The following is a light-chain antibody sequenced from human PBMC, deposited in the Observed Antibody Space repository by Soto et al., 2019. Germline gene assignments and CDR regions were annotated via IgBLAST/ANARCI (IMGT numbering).Light chain of an antibody. CDR2: YTN. V-gene: IGLV1-44*01. CDR1: TSNIGSNT. Sequence: QSVLTQPPSASGTPGQRVTISCSGSTSNIGSNTVNWYHQVPGTAPKLLIYYTNQRPSGVPDRFSGSKSGTSASLAISGLQSEDEADYYCASWDDSLKAVVFGGGTKLTVL. CDR3: ASWDDSLKAVV. J-gene: IGLJ2*01.